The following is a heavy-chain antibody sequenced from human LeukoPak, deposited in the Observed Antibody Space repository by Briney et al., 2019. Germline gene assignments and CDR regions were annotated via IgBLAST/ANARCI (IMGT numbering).Heavy chain of an antibody. CDR2: IYYSGST. CDR1: GGSISSGDYY. Sequence: PSETLSLTCTVSGGSISSGDYYWSWIRQPPGKGLEWIGYIYYSGSTNYNPSLKSRVTISVDTSKNQFSLKLSSVTAADTAVYYCATWGISSRSWFDPWGQGTLVTVSS. V-gene: IGHV4-61*08. J-gene: IGHJ5*02. D-gene: IGHD3-16*01. CDR3: ATWGISSRSWFDP.